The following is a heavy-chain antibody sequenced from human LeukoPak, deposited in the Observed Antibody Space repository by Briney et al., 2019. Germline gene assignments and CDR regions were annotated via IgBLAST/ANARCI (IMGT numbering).Heavy chain of an antibody. CDR3: ARGGAREYYDSSGYYIY. Sequence: PSETLSLTCTVSGGSISPYYWSWIRQPPGKGLEWMGYIYYSGSTKYNPSLKSRVTISVDTSKNQFSLKLSSVTAADTGVYYCARGGAREYYDSSGYYIYWGQGTLVTVSS. J-gene: IGHJ4*02. V-gene: IGHV4-59*01. CDR1: GGSISPYY. D-gene: IGHD3-22*01. CDR2: IYYSGST.